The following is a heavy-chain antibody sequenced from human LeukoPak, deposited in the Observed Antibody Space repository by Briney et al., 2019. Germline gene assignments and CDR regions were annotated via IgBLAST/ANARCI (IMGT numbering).Heavy chain of an antibody. CDR3: ARDGMGTLFDY. Sequence: GSSVKVSCKASGGTFSSYAISWVRQAPGQGLEWMGWISAYNGNTNYAQKLRGRVTMTTDTSTSTAYMELRSLRSDDTAMYYCARDGMGTLFDYWGQGTLVTVSS. J-gene: IGHJ4*02. D-gene: IGHD1-14*01. CDR1: GGTFSSYA. CDR2: ISAYNGNT. V-gene: IGHV1-18*01.